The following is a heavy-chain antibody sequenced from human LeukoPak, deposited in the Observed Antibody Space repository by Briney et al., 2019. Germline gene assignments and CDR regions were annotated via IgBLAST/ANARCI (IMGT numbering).Heavy chain of an antibody. D-gene: IGHD6-19*01. CDR1: GGSISSYY. CDR2: NYYSGST. CDR3: ARAGYSSGWPKFDY. V-gene: IGHV4-59*01. J-gene: IGHJ4*02. Sequence: SETLSLTCTVSGGSISSYYWSWIRQPPGKGLEWIGYNYYSGSTNYNPSLKSRVPISVDTSKNQFSLKLSSVTAADTAVYYCARAGYSSGWPKFDYWGQGTLVTVSS.